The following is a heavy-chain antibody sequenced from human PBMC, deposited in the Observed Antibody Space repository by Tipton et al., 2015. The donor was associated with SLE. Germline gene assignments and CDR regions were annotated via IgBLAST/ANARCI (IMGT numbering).Heavy chain of an antibody. V-gene: IGHV4-59*01. J-gene: IGHJ4*02. CDR2: IYYSGST. CDR3: ARWAGTTANFDY. CDR1: GGSISSYY. D-gene: IGHD1-7*01. Sequence: TLSLTCTVSGGSISSYYWSWIRQPPGKGLEWIGYIYYSGSTNYNPSLKSRVTISVDTSKNQFSLKLSSVTAADTAVYYCARWAGTTANFDYWGQGTLVTVSS.